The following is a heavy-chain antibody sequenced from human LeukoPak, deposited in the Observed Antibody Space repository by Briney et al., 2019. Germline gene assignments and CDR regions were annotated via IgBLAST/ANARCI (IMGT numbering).Heavy chain of an antibody. CDR2: ISLAGQT. D-gene: IGHD1-26*01. Sequence: SGTLSLTCGVSGGSISGTNWWSWVRQPPGRGLEWIGEISLAGQTNYNPSLNGRVTMSLDKSSNQLSLHLTSVTAADTATYFCSRESGPFCPFGYWGQGTLVIVSS. CDR3: SRESGPFCPFGY. V-gene: IGHV4-4*02. CDR1: GGSISGTNW. J-gene: IGHJ4*02.